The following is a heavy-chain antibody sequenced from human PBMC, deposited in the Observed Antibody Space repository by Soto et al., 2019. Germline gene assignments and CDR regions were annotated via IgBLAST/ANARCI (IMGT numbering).Heavy chain of an antibody. D-gene: IGHD3-22*01. CDR2: IIPIFGTA. Sequence: GASVKVSCKASGGTFSSYAISWVRQAPGQGLEWMGGIIPIFGTANYAQKFQGRVTITADESTSTAYMELHSLTSDDTALYYCARDRTDSGYYTNWLDPWGQGTQVTVSS. CDR3: ARDRTDSGYYTNWLDP. J-gene: IGHJ5*02. V-gene: IGHV1-69*13. CDR1: GGTFSSYA.